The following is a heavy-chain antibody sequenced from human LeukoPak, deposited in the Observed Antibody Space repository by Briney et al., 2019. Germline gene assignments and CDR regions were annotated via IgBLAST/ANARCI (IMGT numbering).Heavy chain of an antibody. J-gene: IGHJ4*02. CDR2: IDPSDSYT. CDR3: ARTHYYGLFDY. D-gene: IGHD3-10*01. CDR1: GYSFTSYW. V-gene: IGHV5-10-1*01. Sequence: GESLKISCKGSGYSFTSYWISWVRQTPGKGLEWMGRIDPSDSYTNYSPSFQGHVTISADKSISTAFLQWRSLKASDTAMYYCARTHYYGLFDYWGQGTLVTVSS.